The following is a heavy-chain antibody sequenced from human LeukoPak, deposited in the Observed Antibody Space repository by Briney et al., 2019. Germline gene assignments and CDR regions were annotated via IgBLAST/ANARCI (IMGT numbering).Heavy chain of an antibody. CDR3: ARFFILVTTIDY. Sequence: SETLSLTCTVSGGSISSYYWSWIRQPPGKGLEWIGYIYYSGSTNYNPSLKSRVTISVDTSKNQFSLKLSSVTAADTAVYYCARFFILVTTIDYWGQGTLVTVSS. J-gene: IGHJ4*02. D-gene: IGHD4-11*01. CDR2: IYYSGST. CDR1: GGSISSYY. V-gene: IGHV4-59*08.